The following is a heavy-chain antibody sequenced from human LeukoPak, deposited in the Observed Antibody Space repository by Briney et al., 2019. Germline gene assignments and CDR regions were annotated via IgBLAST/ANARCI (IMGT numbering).Heavy chain of an antibody. CDR2: ISYDGSNK. J-gene: IGHJ3*02. CDR1: GFTFSSYA. D-gene: IGHD3-22*01. V-gene: IGHV3-30*04. Sequence: GRSLRLSCAASGFTFSSYAMHWVRQAPGKGLEWVAVISYDGSNKYYADSVKGRFTISRDNSENTLYLQMNSLRAEDTAVYYCARDRYYYDSSGYADAFDIWGQGTMVTVSS. CDR3: ARDRYYYDSSGYADAFDI.